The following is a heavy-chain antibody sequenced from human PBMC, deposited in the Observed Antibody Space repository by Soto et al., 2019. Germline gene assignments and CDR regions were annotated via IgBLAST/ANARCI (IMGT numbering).Heavy chain of an antibody. CDR1: GGTFSSYA. Sequence: ASVKVSCKASGGTFSSYAISWVRQAPGQGLEWMGGIIPIFGTANYAQKFQGRVTITADESTSTAYMELSSLRSEDTAVYYCARERDIVVVPAALYYYYGMDVWGQGTTVTVSS. V-gene: IGHV1-69*13. D-gene: IGHD2-2*01. CDR3: ARERDIVVVPAALYYYYGMDV. J-gene: IGHJ6*02. CDR2: IIPIFGTA.